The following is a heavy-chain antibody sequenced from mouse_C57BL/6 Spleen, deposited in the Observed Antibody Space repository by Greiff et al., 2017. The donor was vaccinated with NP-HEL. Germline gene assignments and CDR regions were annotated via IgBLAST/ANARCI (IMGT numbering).Heavy chain of an antibody. D-gene: IGHD3-2*02. J-gene: IGHJ4*01. CDR3: ARERTAQANAMDY. Sequence: VQLQQSGAELVKPGASVKISCKASGYAFSSYWMNWVKQRPGKGLEWIGQIYPGDGDTNYNGKFKGKATLTADKSSSTAYMQLSSLTSEDSAVYFCARERTAQANAMDYWGQGTSVTVSS. CDR1: GYAFSSYW. CDR2: IYPGDGDT. V-gene: IGHV1-80*01.